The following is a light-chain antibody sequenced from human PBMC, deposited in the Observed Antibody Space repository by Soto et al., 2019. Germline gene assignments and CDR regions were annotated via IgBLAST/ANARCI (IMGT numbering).Light chain of an antibody. Sequence: QSVLTQPRSVSGSPGQSVTISCTGTSSDVGHYNYVSWYQQHPGKAPKLMIYDVSKRPSGVPDRFSGSKSGNTASLTISGLQSEDEADYYCCSYAGSYTLVFGGGTQLTVL. J-gene: IGLJ2*01. CDR2: DVS. CDR1: SSDVGHYNY. V-gene: IGLV2-11*01. CDR3: CSYAGSYTLV.